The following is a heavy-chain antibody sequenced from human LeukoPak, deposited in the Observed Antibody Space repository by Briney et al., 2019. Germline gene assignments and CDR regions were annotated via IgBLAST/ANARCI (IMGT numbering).Heavy chain of an antibody. CDR2: INPSSGGT. D-gene: IGHD1-26*01. V-gene: IGHV1-2*02. Sequence: ASVKVSCKASGYTFTGYYMHWVRQAPGQGLEWMGWINPSSGGTNYAQKFQGRVTMTRDTSISTAYMELSRLRSDDTAVYYCARDRSRWELTDGFDYWGQGTLVTGSS. CDR1: GYTFTGYY. J-gene: IGHJ4*02. CDR3: ARDRSRWELTDGFDY.